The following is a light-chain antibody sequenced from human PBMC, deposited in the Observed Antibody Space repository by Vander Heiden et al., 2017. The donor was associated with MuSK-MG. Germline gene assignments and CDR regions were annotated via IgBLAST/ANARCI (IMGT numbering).Light chain of an antibody. CDR3: QQSRSLPVT. V-gene: IGKV6-21*01. J-gene: IGKJ4*01. Sequence: EIVLTQSPDFQSVAPKEKVTITCRASERIGSSLHWYQQKPGQSPKILIKYASQSCSGVPSRFSGSGSGTDFTLTINSLEAEDAATYYCQQSRSLPVTFGGGTKVEIK. CDR2: YAS. CDR1: ERIGSS.